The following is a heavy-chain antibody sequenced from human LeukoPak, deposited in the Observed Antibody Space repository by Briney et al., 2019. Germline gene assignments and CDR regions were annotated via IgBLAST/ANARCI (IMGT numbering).Heavy chain of an antibody. D-gene: IGHD3-10*01. CDR1: GFIFSHYT. Sequence: GGSLRLSCAASGFIFSHYTMTWVRKAPGKGLEWVSSINGSGDATLYADSVMGRFTISRDNAKNTGSLQMNNLRAEDTAIYYCAKSDCGSDGCKLLNYWGQGTLVTASS. J-gene: IGHJ4*02. V-gene: IGHV3-23*01. CDR2: INGSGDAT. CDR3: AKSDCGSDGCKLLNY.